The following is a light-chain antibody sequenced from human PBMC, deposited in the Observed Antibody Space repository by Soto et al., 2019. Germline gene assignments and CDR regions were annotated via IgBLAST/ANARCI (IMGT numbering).Light chain of an antibody. J-gene: IGKJ2*01. CDR1: QSVSSY. Sequence: EIVLTQSPVTLSLSPGERATLSCRASQSVSSYLAWYQQKPGQAPRLLIYDASNRATGIPARFSGSGSGTDFTLTSSSLEPEDFAVYYCQQRSNWPPYTFGQGTKLEIK. CDR3: QQRSNWPPYT. V-gene: IGKV3-11*01. CDR2: DAS.